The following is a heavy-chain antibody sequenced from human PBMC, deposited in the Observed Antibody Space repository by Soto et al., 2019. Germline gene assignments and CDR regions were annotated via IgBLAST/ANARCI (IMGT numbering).Heavy chain of an antibody. D-gene: IGHD3-16*01. Sequence: PGGSLRLSCAASGFTFSSYGMHWVRQAPGKGLEWVAVIWYDGSNKYYADSVKGRFTISRDNSKNTLYLQMNSLRAEDTAVHYCAREFILDYYYYGMDVWGQGTTVTVSS. V-gene: IGHV3-33*01. J-gene: IGHJ6*02. CDR2: IWYDGSNK. CDR3: AREFILDYYYYGMDV. CDR1: GFTFSSYG.